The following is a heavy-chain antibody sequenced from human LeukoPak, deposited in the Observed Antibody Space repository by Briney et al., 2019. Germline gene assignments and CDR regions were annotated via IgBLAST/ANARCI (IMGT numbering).Heavy chain of an antibody. CDR3: ARDKRVAVACTYIHYYYMDV. D-gene: IGHD6-19*01. J-gene: IGHJ6*03. Sequence: SETLSLTCAVSGGSISSSDWGTWVRQPPGQGLEWIGEINHSGNSNYNPSLKSRVTISVDKSKNQFSLELSSVTAADTAVYYCARDKRVAVACTYIHYYYMDVWGNGTTVTISS. V-gene: IGHV4-4*02. CDR2: INHSGNS. CDR1: GGSISSSDW.